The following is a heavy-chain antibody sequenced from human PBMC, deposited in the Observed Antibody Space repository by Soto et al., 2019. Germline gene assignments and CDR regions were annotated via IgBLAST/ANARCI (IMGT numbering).Heavy chain of an antibody. Sequence: SQTLSLTCAISGDNVSTNSATWDWIRQSPSRGLEWLGRTYYRSKWFNDYAVSVKGRISINPDTSNNQFSLKLSSVTAADTAVYYCARPLYSYGPMDVWGQGTTVTVSS. V-gene: IGHV6-1*01. D-gene: IGHD5-18*01. J-gene: IGHJ6*02. CDR3: ARPLYSYGPMDV. CDR2: TYYRSKWFN. CDR1: GDNVSTNSAT.